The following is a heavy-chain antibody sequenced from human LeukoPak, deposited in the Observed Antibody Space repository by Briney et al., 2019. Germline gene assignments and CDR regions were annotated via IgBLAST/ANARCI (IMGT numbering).Heavy chain of an antibody. Sequence: GGSLRLSCAASGFTFSDYYMSWIRQAPGKGLEWVSYISSSSSYTNYADSVKGRFTISRDNPKNSLYLQMNSLRAEDTAVYYCARHDLMITFGGVTPLDAFDIWGQGTMVTVSS. CDR2: ISSSSSYT. D-gene: IGHD3-16*01. V-gene: IGHV3-11*06. CDR3: ARHDLMITFGGVTPLDAFDI. J-gene: IGHJ3*02. CDR1: GFTFSDYY.